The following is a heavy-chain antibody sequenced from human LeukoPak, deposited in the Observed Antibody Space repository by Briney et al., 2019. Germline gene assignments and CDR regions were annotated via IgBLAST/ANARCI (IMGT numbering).Heavy chain of an antibody. D-gene: IGHD2-15*01. CDR3: ARHVRYCSGGNCYGPDYFDY. CDR2: IYYSGTT. V-gene: IGHV4-39*01. CDR1: GGSISSSTYY. Sequence: SETLSLTCTVSGGSISSSTYYWGWIRQPPGKGLEWIGSIYYSGTTYYNPSLKSRVTISVDTSKNQFSLKLSSVTAADTAVYYCARHVRYCSGGNCYGPDYFDYWGQGTLVTVSP. J-gene: IGHJ4*02.